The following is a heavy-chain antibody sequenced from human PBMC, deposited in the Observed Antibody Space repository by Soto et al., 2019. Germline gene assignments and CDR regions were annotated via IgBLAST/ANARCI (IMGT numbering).Heavy chain of an antibody. CDR2: ISGSGGST. CDR3: AKNYDFWSGYYLSKGSYFDY. D-gene: IGHD3-3*01. V-gene: IGHV3-23*01. J-gene: IGHJ4*02. Sequence: GGSLRLSCAASGFTFSSYAMSWVRQAPGKGLEWVSAISGSGGSTYYADSVKGRFTISRDNSKNTLYLQMNSLRAEDTAVYYCAKNYDFWSGYYLSKGSYFDYWGQGTLVTVSS. CDR1: GFTFSSYA.